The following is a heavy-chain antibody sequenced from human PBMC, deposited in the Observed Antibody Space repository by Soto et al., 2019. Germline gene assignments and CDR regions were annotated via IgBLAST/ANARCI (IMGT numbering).Heavy chain of an antibody. CDR3: ARVRNYDILTGYYKGCFDY. CDR1: GGSFGGYY. Sequence: PSETLSLTCAVYGGSFGGYYWSWIRQPPGKGLEWIGEINHSGSTNYNPSLKSRVTISVDTSKNQFSLKLSSVTAADTAVYYCARVRNYDILTGYYKGCFDYWGQGTLVTVSS. D-gene: IGHD3-9*01. V-gene: IGHV4-34*01. J-gene: IGHJ4*02. CDR2: INHSGST.